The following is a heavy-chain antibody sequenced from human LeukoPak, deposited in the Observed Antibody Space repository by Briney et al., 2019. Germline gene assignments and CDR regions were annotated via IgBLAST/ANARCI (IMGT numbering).Heavy chain of an antibody. Sequence: SETQSLTCAVYGGSFSGYYWSWIRQPPGKGLEWIGEINHSGSTNYNPSLKSRVTISVDTSKNQFSLKLSSVTAADTAVYYCARRQRTVRLDYYYYMDVWGKGTTVTVSS. V-gene: IGHV4-34*01. J-gene: IGHJ6*03. CDR1: GGSFSGYY. CDR2: INHSGST. CDR3: ARRQRTVRLDYYYYMDV. D-gene: IGHD4-11*01.